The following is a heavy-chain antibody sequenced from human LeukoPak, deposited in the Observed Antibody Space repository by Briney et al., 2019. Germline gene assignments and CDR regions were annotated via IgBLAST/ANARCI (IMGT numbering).Heavy chain of an antibody. V-gene: IGHV3-23*01. CDR2: ISGSGGST. CDR3: ARNSPKVWFGEPARAFDI. D-gene: IGHD3-10*01. CDR1: GFTFSSYA. J-gene: IGHJ3*02. Sequence: GGSLRLSCAASGFTFSSYAMSWVRQAPGEGLEWVSAISGSGGSTYYADSVKGRFTISRDNSENTLYLQMNSLRAEDTAVYYCARNSPKVWFGEPARAFDIWGQGTMVTVSS.